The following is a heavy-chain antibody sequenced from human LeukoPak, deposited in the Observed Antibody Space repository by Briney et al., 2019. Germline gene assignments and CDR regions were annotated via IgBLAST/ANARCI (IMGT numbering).Heavy chain of an antibody. V-gene: IGHV1-2*02. CDR1: GYTFTGYY. CDR3: ARDLYYYGSGSYTDYYYYYYMDV. Sequence: ASVKVSCKASGYTFTGYYMHWVRQAPGQGLEWMGWINPNSGGTNYAQKFQGRVTMTRDTSISTAYMELSRLRSDDTAVYYCARDLYYYGSGSYTDYYYYYYMDVWGKGTTVTISS. D-gene: IGHD3-10*01. J-gene: IGHJ6*03. CDR2: INPNSGGT.